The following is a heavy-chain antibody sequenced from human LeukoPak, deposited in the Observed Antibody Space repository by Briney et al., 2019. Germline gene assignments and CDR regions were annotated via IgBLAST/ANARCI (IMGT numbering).Heavy chain of an antibody. J-gene: IGHJ6*02. V-gene: IGHV1-69*13. CDR1: GGTFSSYA. CDR2: IIPIFGTA. CDR3: AASPTSGGYCSGGSCLMSYYGMDV. D-gene: IGHD2-15*01. Sequence: ASVTVSCKASGGTFSSYAISWVRQAPGQGLEWMGGIIPIFGTANYAQKFQGRVTITADESTSTAYMELSSLRSEDTAVYYCAASPTSGGYCSGGSCLMSYYGMDVWGQGTTVTVSS.